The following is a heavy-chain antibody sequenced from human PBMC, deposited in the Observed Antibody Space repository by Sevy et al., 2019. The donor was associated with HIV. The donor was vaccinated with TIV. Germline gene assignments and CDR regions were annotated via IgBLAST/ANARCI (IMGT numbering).Heavy chain of an antibody. CDR3: ARERRSSGIDY. CDR2: IWYEGINK. J-gene: IGHJ4*01. D-gene: IGHD3-10*01. V-gene: IGHV3-33*01. CDR1: GFAFSTYG. Sequence: GGCLRLSCTASGFAFSTYGMHWVRQAPGKGLEWLAIIWYEGINKDYAEPVKGRFTISRDNSKITLYLQMNSLRVDDTAVYYRARERRSSGIDYWGQGTLVTVSS.